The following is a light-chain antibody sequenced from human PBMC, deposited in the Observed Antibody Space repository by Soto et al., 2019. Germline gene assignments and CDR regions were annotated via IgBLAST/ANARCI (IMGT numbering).Light chain of an antibody. CDR1: SSDVGGYRF. CDR3: RSYTRDGTHV. V-gene: IGLV2-14*03. Sequence: QSALTQPASVSGSPGQSVTISCTGTSSDVGGYRFVSWYQQHPGKAPNLMIFDVSNRPSGVSNRVSGSKSGNTASLTISGLQVEDEADYYCRSYTRDGTHVFGGGTKVTVL. J-gene: IGLJ2*01. CDR2: DVS.